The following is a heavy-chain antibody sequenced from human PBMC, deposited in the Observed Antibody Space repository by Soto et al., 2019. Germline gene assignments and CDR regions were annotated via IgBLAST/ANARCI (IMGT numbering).Heavy chain of an antibody. Sequence: EVQLVESGGGLVQLGDSLRLSCAASGFSFSTYWMSWVRQAPGKGLEWVANINEDGDGKYYVDSVKGRFTISRDNAKNCVYQQLDYPRAKDTAVEDCTRTKGAVGYDAWGQGTVVIVSS. CDR3: TRTKGAVGYDA. CDR1: GFSFSTYW. J-gene: IGHJ3*01. V-gene: IGHV3-7*01. CDR2: INEDGDGK. D-gene: IGHD3-16*01.